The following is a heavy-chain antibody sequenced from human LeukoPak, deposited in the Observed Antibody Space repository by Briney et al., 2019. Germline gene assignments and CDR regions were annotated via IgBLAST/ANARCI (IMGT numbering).Heavy chain of an antibody. CDR2: IYYSGST. D-gene: IGHD3-22*01. Sequence: PSETLSLTCTVSGGSISSGDYYWSWIRQPPGKGLEWIGYIYYSGSTYYNPSLKSRVTISVDTSKNQFSLKLSSVTAADTAVYYCASRYDSSGYYYLYDAFDIWGQGTMVTVSS. J-gene: IGHJ3*02. CDR3: ASRYDSSGYYYLYDAFDI. V-gene: IGHV4-30-4*01. CDR1: GGSISSGDYY.